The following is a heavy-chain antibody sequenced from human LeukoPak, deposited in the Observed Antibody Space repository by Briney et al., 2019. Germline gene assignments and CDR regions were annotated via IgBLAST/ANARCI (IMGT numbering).Heavy chain of an antibody. CDR1: GGSINSYY. CDR2: IYYSGST. CDR3: ASHYGSGSFYSPFDY. J-gene: IGHJ4*02. D-gene: IGHD3-10*01. Sequence: SETLSLTCTVSGGSINSYYWSWIRQPPGKGLEWIGYIYYSGSTNYNPSPKSRVTISLDTSKNQFSLKLNSVTAADAAVYYCASHYGSGSFYSPFDYWGQGTLVTVSS. V-gene: IGHV4-59*01.